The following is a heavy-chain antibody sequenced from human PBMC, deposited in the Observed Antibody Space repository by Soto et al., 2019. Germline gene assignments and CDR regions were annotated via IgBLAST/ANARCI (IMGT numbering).Heavy chain of an antibody. CDR2: IDSDGSRL. CDR1: GFTFSNYW. CDR3: VRTSLVVAVATREDF. J-gene: IGHJ4*02. Sequence: EVQLVESGGGLVQPGESLRLSCAASGFTFSNYWMHWVRQAPGKGLVWVSRIDSDGSRLTYADFVKCRFTISRDNAKTTVYLHMNSLTAEDAAVYYCVRTSLVVAVATREDFWGQGTLVTVSS. V-gene: IGHV3-74*01. D-gene: IGHD2-15*01.